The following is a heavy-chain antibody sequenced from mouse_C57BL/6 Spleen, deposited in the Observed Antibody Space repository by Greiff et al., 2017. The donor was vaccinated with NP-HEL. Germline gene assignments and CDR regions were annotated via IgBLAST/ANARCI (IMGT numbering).Heavy chain of an antibody. CDR1: GFTFSSYG. Sequence: EVRLVESGGDLVKPGGSLKLSCAASGFTFSSYGMSWVRQTPDKRLEWVATISSGGSYTYYPDSVKGRFTISRDNAKNTLYLQMSSLKSEDTAMYYCARPGSNYNYYAMDYWGQGTSVTVSS. D-gene: IGHD2-5*01. J-gene: IGHJ4*01. CDR3: ARPGSNYNYYAMDY. CDR2: ISSGGSYT. V-gene: IGHV5-6*01.